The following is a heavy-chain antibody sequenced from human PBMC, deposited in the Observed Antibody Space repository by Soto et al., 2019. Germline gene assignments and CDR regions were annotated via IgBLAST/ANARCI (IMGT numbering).Heavy chain of an antibody. J-gene: IGHJ6*03. V-gene: IGHV3-23*01. CDR2: ISGSGGST. CDR1: GFTFSSYA. CDR3: AKGTAGMVDYYLDG. D-gene: IGHD2-15*01. Sequence: EVQLLESGGGLVQPGGSLRLSCAASGFTFSSYAMSWVRQAPGKGLEWVSAISGSGGSTYYADSVKGRFTISRDNSKNTLYPQKNSLRAEDKAVYYCAKGTAGMVDYYLDGWGKGTTVTVSS.